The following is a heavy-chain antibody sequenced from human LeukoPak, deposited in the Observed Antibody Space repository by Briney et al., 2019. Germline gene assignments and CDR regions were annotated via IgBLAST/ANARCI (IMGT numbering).Heavy chain of an antibody. D-gene: IGHD1-26*01. J-gene: IGHJ6*03. CDR2: IVVGSGNT. V-gene: IGHV1-58*02. CDR1: GFTFTISA. Sequence: GTSVKVSCKASGFTFTISAMQWVRQARGQRLEWIGWIVVGSGNTNYAQKFQERVPITRDMSTRTAYMELSSLRSEDTAVYYCAASYSHYYYYMDVWGKGTTVTVSS. CDR3: AASYSHYYYYMDV.